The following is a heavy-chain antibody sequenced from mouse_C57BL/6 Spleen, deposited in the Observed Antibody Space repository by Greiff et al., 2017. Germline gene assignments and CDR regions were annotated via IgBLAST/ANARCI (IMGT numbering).Heavy chain of an antibody. CDR2: ISYDGSN. V-gene: IGHV3-6*01. CDR1: GYSITSGYY. J-gene: IGHJ2*01. Sequence: EVKLMESGPGLVKPSQSLSLTCSVTGYSITSGYYWNWIRQFPGNKLEWMGYISYDGSNNYNPSLKNRISITRDTSKNQFFLKLNSVTTEDTATYYCARDSLGSGPYWGQGTTLTVSS. D-gene: IGHD3-2*02. CDR3: ARDSLGSGPY.